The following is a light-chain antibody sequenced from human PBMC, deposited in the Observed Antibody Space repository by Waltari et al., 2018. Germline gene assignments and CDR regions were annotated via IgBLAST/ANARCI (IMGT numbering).Light chain of an antibody. Sequence: SFELTQPTSVSGSTGQTASITGPVDKLGEKHVCWYQQKPGQSPVAVIYQDNRRPSGIPERFSGSNSGNTATLTISGTQAMDEADYFCQAWDTTTGVFGGGTKLTVL. CDR3: QAWDTTTGV. CDR2: QDN. V-gene: IGLV3-1*01. J-gene: IGLJ2*01. CDR1: KLGEKH.